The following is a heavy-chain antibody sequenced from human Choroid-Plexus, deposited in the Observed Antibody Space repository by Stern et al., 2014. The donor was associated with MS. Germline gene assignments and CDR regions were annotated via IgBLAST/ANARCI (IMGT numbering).Heavy chain of an antibody. CDR2: VSYDGINK. CDR1: GFTFGSCA. V-gene: IGHV3-30*18. Sequence: VHLVESGGGVVQPGRPLRLSCVASGFTFGSCAMHWVRQAPGKGLEWVAGVSYDGINKYYAVSVKGRFTISRDNSQNTLYMQMSSLRPEDTAVYYCAKDRQYLTYFFDHWGQGSLVTVSS. CDR3: AKDRQYLTYFFDH. J-gene: IGHJ5*02. D-gene: IGHD2/OR15-2a*01.